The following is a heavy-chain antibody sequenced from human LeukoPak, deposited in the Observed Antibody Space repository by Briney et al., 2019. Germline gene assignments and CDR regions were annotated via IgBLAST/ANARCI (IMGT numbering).Heavy chain of an antibody. J-gene: IGHJ4*02. D-gene: IGHD3-22*01. V-gene: IGHV3-30*02. CDR1: GFTFSSYG. CDR3: AKDPNYYDSSGYYSHFDY. CDR2: IRYDGSNK. Sequence: TGGSLRLSCAASGFTFSSYGMHWVRQAPGKGLEWVAFIRYDGSNKYYADSVKGRFTISRDNSKNTLYLQMNSLRAEDTAVYYCAKDPNYYDSSGYYSHFDYWGQGTLVTVSS.